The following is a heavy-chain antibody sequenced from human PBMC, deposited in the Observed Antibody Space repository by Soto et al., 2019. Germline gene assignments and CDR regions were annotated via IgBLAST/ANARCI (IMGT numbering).Heavy chain of an antibody. J-gene: IGHJ4*02. V-gene: IGHV4-34*01. CDR2: INHSGST. CDR3: ARLSTAMVAYFDY. D-gene: IGHD5-18*01. Sequence: SETLSLTCAVYGGSFSGYYWSWIRQPPGKGLEWIGEINHSGSTNYNPSLKSRVTISVDTSKNQFSLKLSSVTAADTAVYYCARLSTAMVAYFDYWGQGTLVTVSS. CDR1: GGSFSGYY.